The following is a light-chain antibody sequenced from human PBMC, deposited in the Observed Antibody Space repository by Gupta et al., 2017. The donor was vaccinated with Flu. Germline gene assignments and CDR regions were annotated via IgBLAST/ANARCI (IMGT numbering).Light chain of an antibody. CDR2: GAS. V-gene: IGKV3-20*01. CDR3: QQYGISVYT. Sequence: EIVLTQSPGTLSLSPGERATLSCRASQSVNNNLLTWYQQKPGQAPRLLIYGASSRATGIPDRFSGSGSGTDFTLTIRRLEPEDFAVYYCQQYGISVYTFGQGIKLEIK. CDR1: QSVNNNL. J-gene: IGKJ2*01.